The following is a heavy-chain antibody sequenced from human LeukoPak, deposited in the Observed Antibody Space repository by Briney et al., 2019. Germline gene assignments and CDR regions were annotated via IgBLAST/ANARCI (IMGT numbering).Heavy chain of an antibody. D-gene: IGHD3-16*01. V-gene: IGHV3-30*03. CDR2: ISYDGSNK. J-gene: IGHJ6*02. CDR1: GFTFSSYG. CDR3: ARGGGLDV. Sequence: GRSLRLSCAASGFTFSSYGVHWVRQAPGKGLEWVAVISYDGSNKYYADSVKGRFTISRDNSKNTLYLQMNSLRAEDTAVYFCARGGGLDVWGQGATVTVSS.